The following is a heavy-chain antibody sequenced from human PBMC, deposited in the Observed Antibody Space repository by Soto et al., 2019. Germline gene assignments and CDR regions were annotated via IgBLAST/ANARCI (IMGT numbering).Heavy chain of an antibody. CDR1: GGSISSIGYS. CDR3: ARGYQTLHRFDY. CDR2: ISHSETT. V-gene: IGHV4-30-2*01. J-gene: IGHJ4*02. Sequence: QLQLQESGPGLVKPSQTLSLTCAVSGGSISSIGYSWSWIRQPPGKGLEWVGYISHSETTYYNPSLKSRVTISVDKSRTQFSLRLSSVTAADTAVYYCARGYQTLHRFDYWGQGTLVTVSS. D-gene: IGHD2-2*01.